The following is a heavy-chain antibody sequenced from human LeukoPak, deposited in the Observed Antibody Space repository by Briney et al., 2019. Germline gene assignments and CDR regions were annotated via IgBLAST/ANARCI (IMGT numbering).Heavy chain of an antibody. CDR3: ARRGYYDSSGYDC. Sequence: HPGGSLRLSCAASGFTFSSFWMSWVRQAPGKGLEWVAIIKQDGSEKYYVDSVKGRFTISRDNAKNSLYLQMNSLRAEDTAVYYCARRGYYDSSGYDCWGQGTLVTVSS. D-gene: IGHD3-22*01. J-gene: IGHJ4*02. CDR2: IKQDGSEK. V-gene: IGHV3-7*01. CDR1: GFTFSSFW.